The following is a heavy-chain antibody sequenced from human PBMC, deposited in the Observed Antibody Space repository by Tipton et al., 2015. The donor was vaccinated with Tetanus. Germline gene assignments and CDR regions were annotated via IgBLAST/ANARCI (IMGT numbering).Heavy chain of an antibody. CDR2: ISGSGGST. CDR3: AKGLYDSSGPALDY. V-gene: IGHV3-23*01. D-gene: IGHD3-22*01. J-gene: IGHJ4*02. Sequence: SLRLSCAASGFTFSSYAMSWVRQAPGKGLEWVSAISGSGGSTYYADSVKGRFTISRDNSKNTLYLQMNSLRAEDTAVYYCAKGLYDSSGPALDYWGQGTLVTVSS. CDR1: GFTFSSYA.